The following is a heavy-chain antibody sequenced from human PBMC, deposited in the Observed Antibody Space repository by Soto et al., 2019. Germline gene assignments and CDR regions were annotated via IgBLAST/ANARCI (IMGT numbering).Heavy chain of an antibody. CDR3: SKDLAYYGSGTYYALDV. J-gene: IGHJ6*02. Sequence: QVQLVESGGGVVQPGRSLRLSCAASGFPFSRYAMHWVRQAPGKGLEWVAVISYDGSSKYHADSVKGRFTISGDNSKNTLFLQMDSLRGDDTAMYYCSKDLAYYGSGTYYALDVWGQGTTVTVSS. CDR2: ISYDGSSK. CDR1: GFPFSRYA. V-gene: IGHV3-30*18. D-gene: IGHD3-10*01.